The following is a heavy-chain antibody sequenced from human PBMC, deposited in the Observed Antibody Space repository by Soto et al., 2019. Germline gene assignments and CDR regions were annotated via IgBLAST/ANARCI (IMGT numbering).Heavy chain of an antibody. CDR3: AKNQGVELVPLATVDWFDP. Sequence: GGSLRLSCSASGFIFENFGMSWVRQAPGKGLEWISSISGSGFKKYYADSVKGRFTISRDNSKSTVYLELNNLSAEDTAVYHCAKNQGVELVPLATVDWFDPWGQGTVVTVSS. CDR2: ISGSGFKK. J-gene: IGHJ5*02. V-gene: IGHV3-23*01. CDR1: GFIFENFG. D-gene: IGHD1-26*01.